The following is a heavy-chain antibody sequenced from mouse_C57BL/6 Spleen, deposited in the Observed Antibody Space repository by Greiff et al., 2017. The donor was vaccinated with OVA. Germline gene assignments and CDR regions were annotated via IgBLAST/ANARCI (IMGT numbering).Heavy chain of an antibody. CDR2: IYPGNSDT. Sequence: VHVKQSGTVLARPGASVKMSCKTSGYTFTSYWMHWVKQRPGQGLEWIGAIYPGNSDTSYNQKFKGKAKLTAVTSASTAYMELSSLTNEDSAVYYCTSTEIYYGSGWFAYWGQGTLVTVSA. D-gene: IGHD1-1*01. CDR1: GYTFTSYW. J-gene: IGHJ3*01. V-gene: IGHV1-5*01. CDR3: TSTEIYYGSGWFAY.